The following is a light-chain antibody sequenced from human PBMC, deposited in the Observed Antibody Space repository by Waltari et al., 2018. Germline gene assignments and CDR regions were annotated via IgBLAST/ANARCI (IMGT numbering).Light chain of an antibody. V-gene: IGLV2-14*03. CDR3: ISYTTRRLWV. CDR2: VVT. J-gene: IGLJ3*02. CDR1: SSDVGYYNY. Sequence: QSALTQPASVSGSPGQSISISCTGTSSDVGYYNYVSWYQQHPDQAPTLMIYVVTKRPSGGSHRFPGSKSGNTASLTISGLQAEDEADYYCISYTTRRLWVFGGGTQLTVL.